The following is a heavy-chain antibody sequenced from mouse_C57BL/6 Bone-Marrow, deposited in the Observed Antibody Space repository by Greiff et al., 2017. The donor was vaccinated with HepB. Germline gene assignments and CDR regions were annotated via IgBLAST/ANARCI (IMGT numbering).Heavy chain of an antibody. J-gene: IGHJ1*03. V-gene: IGHV1-84*01. Sequence: QVQLKQSGPELVKPGASVKISCKASGYTFTDYYINWVKQRPGQGLEWIGWIYPGSGNTKYNEKFKGKATLTVDTSSSTAYMQLSSLTSEDSAVYFCARDYYGSSSSLYWYFDVWGTGTTVTVSS. CDR3: ARDYYGSSSSLYWYFDV. CDR2: IYPGSGNT. D-gene: IGHD1-1*01. CDR1: GYTFTDYY.